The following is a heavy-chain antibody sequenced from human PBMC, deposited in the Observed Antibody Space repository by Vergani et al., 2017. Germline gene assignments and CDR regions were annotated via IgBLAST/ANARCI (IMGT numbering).Heavy chain of an antibody. CDR3: ARAGGGYNGYDADYYYYYGMDV. CDR1: GGTFSSYA. CDR2: IIPIFGTA. Sequence: QVQLVQSGAEVKKPGSSVKVSCKASGGTFSSYAISWVRQAPGQGLEWMGGIIPIFGTANYAQKFQGRVTITADESTSTAYMELSSLRSEDTAVYYCARAGGGYNGYDADYYYYYGMDVWGQGTTVTVSS. D-gene: IGHD5-12*01. J-gene: IGHJ6*02. V-gene: IGHV1-69*12.